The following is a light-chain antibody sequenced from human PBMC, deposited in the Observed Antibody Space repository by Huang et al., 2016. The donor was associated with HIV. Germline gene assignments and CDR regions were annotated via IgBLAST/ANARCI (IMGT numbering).Light chain of an antibody. CDR3: QQSYSTPIT. J-gene: IGKJ4*01. CDR1: QSISSY. CDR2: GAS. Sequence: DIQMTQSPSSLSASVGDRVTITCRASQSISSYLSWSQQKPGKAPKLLIYGASSLQSGVSSRFSGSGSGTDFTLTISSLQPEDFATYYCQQSYSTPITFGGGTKVEIK. V-gene: IGKV1-39*01.